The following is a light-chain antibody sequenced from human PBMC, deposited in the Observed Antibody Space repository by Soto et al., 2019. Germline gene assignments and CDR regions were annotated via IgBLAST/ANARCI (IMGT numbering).Light chain of an antibody. V-gene: IGKV1-39*01. J-gene: IGKJ1*01. CDR1: QTISGY. CDR3: QQSYDTLQT. Sequence: DIQMTQSPSSLSASVGDRVTITSRASQTISGYLNWYQQKPETAPKLLIYGTSTLKSGVPSRFSGAGSGTQYTLTISSLHPEDFATYYCQQSYDTLQTFGQGTKVDIK. CDR2: GTS.